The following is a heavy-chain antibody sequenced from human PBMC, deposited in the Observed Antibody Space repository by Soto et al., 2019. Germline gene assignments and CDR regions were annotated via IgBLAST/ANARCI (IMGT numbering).Heavy chain of an antibody. CDR2: ISYDGSNK. CDR1: GFTFSSYA. Sequence: GGSLRLSCAASGFTFSSYAMHWVRQAPGKGLEWVAVISYDGSNKYYADSVKGRFTISRDNSKNTLYLQVNSLRAEDTAVYYCARDRGYYDSSGYYPPSTYGMDVWGQGTTVTVS. CDR3: ARDRGYYDSSGYYPPSTYGMDV. D-gene: IGHD3-22*01. V-gene: IGHV3-30-3*01. J-gene: IGHJ6*02.